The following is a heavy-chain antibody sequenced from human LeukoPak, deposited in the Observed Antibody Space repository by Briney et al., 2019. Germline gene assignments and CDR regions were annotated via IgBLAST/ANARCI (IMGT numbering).Heavy chain of an antibody. J-gene: IGHJ5*02. CDR3: ARDHHPGYHDSLGFNWPDP. CDR1: GFTFNSFG. CDR2: IYCDGSNN. D-gene: IGHD3-22*01. Sequence: GGSLRLSCAASGFTFNSFGIHWVRHAPGKGLEWVAVIYCDGSNNFYSDSVKGRFTISRDNSKNTVFLQMSSLRAEDTAVYYCARDHHPGYHDSLGFNWPDPWGQGTLVSVSS. V-gene: IGHV3-30*12.